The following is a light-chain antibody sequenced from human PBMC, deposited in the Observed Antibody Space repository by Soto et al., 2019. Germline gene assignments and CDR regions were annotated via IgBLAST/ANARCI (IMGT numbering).Light chain of an antibody. CDR3: QQYGTSPRT. Sequence: EIVLTQSPGTLSLSPGERATLSCRASQSVSRSSLAWYQQKPGQAPRLLIYDTSSRATGIPDRISGSGSGTDFTLTISRLEPEYFAVYYCQQYGTSPRTFGQGTKVEIK. J-gene: IGKJ1*01. CDR1: QSVSRSS. CDR2: DTS. V-gene: IGKV3-20*01.